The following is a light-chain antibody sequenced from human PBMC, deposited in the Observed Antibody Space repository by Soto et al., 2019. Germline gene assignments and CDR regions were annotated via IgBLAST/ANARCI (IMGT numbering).Light chain of an antibody. CDR3: QQYGSSPT. CDR2: GAS. CDR1: QSVSSSY. V-gene: IGKV3-20*01. J-gene: IGKJ1*01. Sequence: EIVLTQPPGTLSLSPGERATLSCRASQSVSSSYLAWYQQKPGQAPRLLIYGASSTATGIPDRFSGSGSGTDFTLTISRLEPEDFAVYYCQQYGSSPTFGQGTKVDIK.